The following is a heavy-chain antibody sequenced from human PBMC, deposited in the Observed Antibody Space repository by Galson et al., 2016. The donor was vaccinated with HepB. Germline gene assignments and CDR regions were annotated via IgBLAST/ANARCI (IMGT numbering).Heavy chain of an antibody. D-gene: IGHD3-22*01. CDR3: TSPLYIYDGSGYDY. J-gene: IGHJ4*02. CDR1: GVTFSGAA. CDR2: IRDKANGYAT. V-gene: IGHV3-73*01. Sequence: SLILSGAASGVTFSGAAMHWGRQASGKGLEWVGRIRDKANGYATAYAASVKGRFTLSRDHSKNTAYLQMDSLKTEDTAVYYCTSPLYIYDGSGYDYWGLGALVTVSS.